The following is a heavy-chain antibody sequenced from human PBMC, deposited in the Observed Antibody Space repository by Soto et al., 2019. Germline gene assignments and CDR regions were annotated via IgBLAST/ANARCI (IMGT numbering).Heavy chain of an antibody. J-gene: IGHJ4*02. Sequence: QITLNESGPTQVKPRQTLTLTCTFSGFSLTTSGVGVGWIRQSPGKAPEWLALIYWDDDKRYSPSLKSRLTITKDTSKRQVVLTMADLDPADTDTYYCAHRVLRTVFGLVTTTAIYFDFWGQGTPVAVSS. CDR2: IYWDDDK. D-gene: IGHD3-3*01. V-gene: IGHV2-5*02. CDR3: AHRVLRTVFGLVTTTAIYFDF. CDR1: GFSLTTSGVG.